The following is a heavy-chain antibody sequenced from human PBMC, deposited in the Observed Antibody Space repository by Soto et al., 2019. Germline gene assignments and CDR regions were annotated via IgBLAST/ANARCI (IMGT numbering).Heavy chain of an antibody. CDR2: LSGTGSTT. V-gene: IGHV3-23*01. CDR3: ARGNKHYEFWSGFVGYYYYYAMDV. J-gene: IGHJ6*02. CDR1: EFTFSSYA. D-gene: IGHD3-3*01. Sequence: PGGSLRLSCEASEFTFSSYAMSWVRQAPGKGLEWVSGLSGTGSTTYYADSVKGRFTISRDNSKNTLYLQMNSPRAEDTALYCCARGNKHYEFWSGFVGYYYYYAMDVWGQGTTVTVSS.